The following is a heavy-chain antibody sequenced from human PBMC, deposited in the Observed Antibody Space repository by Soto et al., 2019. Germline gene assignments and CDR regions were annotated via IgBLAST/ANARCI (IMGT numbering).Heavy chain of an antibody. D-gene: IGHD3-3*01. J-gene: IGHJ4*02. V-gene: IGHV2-5*02. CDR1: GFSLTTSGVG. CDR2: IYWDDNE. CDR3: AHRVLRAVFGLVTTTAIYFDF. Sequence: QITLNESGPTVVRPTETLTLTCRFSGFSLTTSGVGVGWIRQSPGKAPEWIALIYWDDNERYSASLKSRLTITKNTSKNQVVLTVSDLDPTDTATYYCAHRVLRAVFGLVTTTAIYFDFWGQGTPVAVSS.